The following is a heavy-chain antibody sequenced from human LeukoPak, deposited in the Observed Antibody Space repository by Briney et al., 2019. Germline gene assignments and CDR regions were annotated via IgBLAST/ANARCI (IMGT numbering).Heavy chain of an antibody. CDR2: ISSSSSYI. CDR3: ARDRHSSGWYRSFDY. J-gene: IGHJ4*02. V-gene: IGHV3-21*01. D-gene: IGHD6-19*01. Sequence: GGSLRLSCAASGFTFSSYSMNWVRQAPGKGLEWVSSISSSSSYIYYADSVKGRFTVSRDNAKNSLYLQMNSLRAEDTAVYYCARDRHSSGWYRSFDYWGQGTLVTVSS. CDR1: GFTFSSYS.